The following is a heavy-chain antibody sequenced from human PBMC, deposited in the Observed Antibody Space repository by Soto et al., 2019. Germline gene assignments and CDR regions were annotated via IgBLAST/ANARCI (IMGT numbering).Heavy chain of an antibody. CDR1: GGSISSGGYY. CDR2: IYYSGST. V-gene: IGHV4-31*03. Sequence: SETLSLTCTVSGGSISSGGYYWSWIRQHPGKGLEWIGYIYYSGSTYYNPSLKSRVTISVDTSKNQFSLKLSSVTAADTAVYYCARELSGDLGIDYWGQGTLVTGSS. J-gene: IGHJ4*02. CDR3: ARELSGDLGIDY.